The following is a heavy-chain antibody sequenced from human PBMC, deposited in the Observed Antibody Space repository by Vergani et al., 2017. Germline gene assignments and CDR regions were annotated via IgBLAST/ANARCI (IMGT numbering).Heavy chain of an antibody. D-gene: IGHD3-22*01. CDR1: GYIFTNYW. V-gene: IGHV5-51*01. CDR3: ARLYGRDSSGSKYFDY. J-gene: IGHJ4*02. CDR2: IHPADSDT. Sequence: EVQLVQSGAEVKKPGESLKISCQISGYIFTNYWIGWVRQMLGKLLELMGIIHPADSDTRYSPSFQGLVTISVDKSISTAYLQRSSLRASDSAMYYCARLYGRDSSGSKYFDYWGQGTVVTVSS.